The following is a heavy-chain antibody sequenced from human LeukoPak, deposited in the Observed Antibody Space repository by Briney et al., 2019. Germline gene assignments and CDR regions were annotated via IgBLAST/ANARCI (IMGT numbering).Heavy chain of an antibody. CDR1: GYTFSSYA. V-gene: IGHV3-23*01. Sequence: GGSLRLSCAASGYTFSSYAMSWVRRAPGKGLEWVSAISGSSGSTYYADSVKGRFTISRDNSKTKLYLQMNSLRVEDTAVYYCARGLGRGTADYWGQGALVTVSS. D-gene: IGHD3-10*01. J-gene: IGHJ4*02. CDR3: ARGLGRGTADY. CDR2: ISGSSGST.